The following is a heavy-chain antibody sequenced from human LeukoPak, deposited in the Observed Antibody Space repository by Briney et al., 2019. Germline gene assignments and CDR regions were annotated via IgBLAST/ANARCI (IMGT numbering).Heavy chain of an antibody. J-gene: IGHJ4*02. D-gene: IGHD5-12*01. CDR1: GGSFRSSA. CDR3: ATTGSSAYDGGTFDY. CDR2: IIPMFGAP. V-gene: IGHV1-69*01. Sequence: SVKVSCKASGGSFRSSAISRLRQAPGQGLEWMGGIIPMFGAPNYAQKLQGRVTLSADESTSTAYMELSRLRSEDTAVYYCATTGSSAYDGGTFDYWGQGTLVTVSS.